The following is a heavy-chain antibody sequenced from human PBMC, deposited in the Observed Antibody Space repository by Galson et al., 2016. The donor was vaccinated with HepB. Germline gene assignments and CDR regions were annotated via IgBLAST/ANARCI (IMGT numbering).Heavy chain of an antibody. CDR3: ARDQRGYSSSHPGPDY. J-gene: IGHJ4*02. Sequence: SLRLSCAASGLTFSSYSMNWVRQAPGKGLEWVSYISSSGSTIYYADSVKGRFTISRDNAKNSLYLQMNSLRAEDTAVYYCARDQRGYSSSHPGPDYWGQGTLVTVSS. CDR2: ISSSGSTI. CDR1: GLTFSSYS. V-gene: IGHV3-48*04. D-gene: IGHD6-13*01.